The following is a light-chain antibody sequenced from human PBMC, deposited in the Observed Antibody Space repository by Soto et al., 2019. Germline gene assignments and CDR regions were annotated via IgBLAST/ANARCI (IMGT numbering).Light chain of an antibody. Sequence: DIPVTQSPSTLSASVGDRVTITCRASQTISSWLAWYQQKPGKGPKLLIYDASSLESGVPSRFSGSGSGTEFTLTISSLQPDDFATYYCQQDGSYSQTFGQGTKLEIK. CDR3: QQDGSYSQT. CDR2: DAS. CDR1: QTISSW. V-gene: IGKV1-5*01. J-gene: IGKJ2*01.